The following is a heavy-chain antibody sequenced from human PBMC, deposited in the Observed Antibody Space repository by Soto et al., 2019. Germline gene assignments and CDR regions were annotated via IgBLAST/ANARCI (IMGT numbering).Heavy chain of an antibody. D-gene: IGHD1-1*01. CDR2: ISAHNGNT. V-gene: IGHV1-18*01. J-gene: IGHJ4*02. Sequence: QVHLVQSGAEVKKPGASVKVSCKGSGYGFTTYGITWVRQAPGQVLEWMAWISAHNGNTNYAQKLQGSVTVTRDTSTSTAYMELRSLRSDDTAVYYGARGRYGDYWGQGALVTVSS. CDR3: ARGRYGDY. CDR1: GYGFTTYG.